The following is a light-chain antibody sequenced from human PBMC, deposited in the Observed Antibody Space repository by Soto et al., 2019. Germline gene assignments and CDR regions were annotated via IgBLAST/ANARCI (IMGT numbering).Light chain of an antibody. CDR1: QSVSSY. CDR2: DAS. Sequence: EIVLTQSPATLSLSPGERVTLSCRASQSVSSYLAWYQQKPCQAPRLLXYDASNRATGIPARFSGSGSGTDFTLTISSLEPEDFAVYYCQQRSNWHPWTFGQGTKVDIK. V-gene: IGKV3-11*01. J-gene: IGKJ1*01. CDR3: QQRSNWHPWT.